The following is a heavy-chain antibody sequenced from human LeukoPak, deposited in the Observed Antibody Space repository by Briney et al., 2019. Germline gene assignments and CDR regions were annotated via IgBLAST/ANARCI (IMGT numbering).Heavy chain of an antibody. Sequence: SETLSLTCTVSGGSISSYYWSWIRQPPGKGLEWIGYIYYSGSTNYNPSLKSRVTISVDTSKNQFSLKLSPVTAADTAVYYRARKSASSGYYQFDYWGQGTLVTVSS. CDR3: ARKSASSGYYQFDY. J-gene: IGHJ4*02. V-gene: IGHV4-59*01. D-gene: IGHD3-22*01. CDR1: GGSISSYY. CDR2: IYYSGST.